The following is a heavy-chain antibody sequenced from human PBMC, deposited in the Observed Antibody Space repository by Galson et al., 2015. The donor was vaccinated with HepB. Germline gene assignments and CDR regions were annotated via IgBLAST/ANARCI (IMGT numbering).Heavy chain of an antibody. J-gene: IGHJ6*02. CDR1: GFTFSSYS. D-gene: IGHD2-2*01. Sequence: SLRLSCAASGFTFSSYSMTWVRLAPGMGLDWVSLISGSGGDTFYADSVKGRFTISRGNSKNALYLRMNSLRAEDTAVYYCAKVSGYCRGTNCYSDYYYGMDVWGQGTTVTVSS. CDR3: AKVSGYCRGTNCYSDYYYGMDV. CDR2: ISGSGGDT. V-gene: IGHV3-23*01.